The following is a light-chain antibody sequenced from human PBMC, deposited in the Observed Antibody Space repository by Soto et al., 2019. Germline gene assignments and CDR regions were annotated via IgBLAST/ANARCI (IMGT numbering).Light chain of an antibody. CDR3: QQRSDWPLT. CDR1: QSVSSF. V-gene: IGKV3-11*01. CDR2: DVS. J-gene: IGKJ4*01. Sequence: EIVLTQSPATLSLSPGERATLSCTASQSVSSFLAWYQQKPGQAPRLLMYDVSNRATGIPARFSGSGSGTDFTLTISSLEPEDFAVYYCQQRSDWPLTFGGGTKVEIK.